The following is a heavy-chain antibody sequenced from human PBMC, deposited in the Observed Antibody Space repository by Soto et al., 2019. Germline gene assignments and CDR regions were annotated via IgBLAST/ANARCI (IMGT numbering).Heavy chain of an antibody. V-gene: IGHV3-74*01. J-gene: IGHJ3*02. CDR3: ARAGLRYFDWLPLDAFDI. CDR2: INSDGSST. CDR1: GFTSSSYW. Sequence: PGGSLRLSCAASGFTSSSYWMHWVRQAPGKGLVWVSRINSDGSSTSYADSVKGRFTISRDNAKNTLYLQMNSLRAEDTAVYYCARAGLRYFDWLPLDAFDIWGQGTMVTVSS. D-gene: IGHD3-9*01.